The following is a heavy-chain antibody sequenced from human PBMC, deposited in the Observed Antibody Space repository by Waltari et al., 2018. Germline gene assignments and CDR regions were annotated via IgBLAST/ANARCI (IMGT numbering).Heavy chain of an antibody. CDR1: GYSISNGYY. Sequence: QEQLQESGPGLVKPSETLSLTCAVSGYSISNGYYWSWIRQPPGKGLEWMGGIYHTGTTYYNASLKSRVTISVDTSKNQFSLNLSFVTAADTALYFCARGGSGSYMGSFDIWGQGPMVTVSS. V-gene: IGHV4-38-2*01. CDR3: ARGGSGSYMGSFDI. CDR2: IYHTGTT. J-gene: IGHJ3*02. D-gene: IGHD1-26*01.